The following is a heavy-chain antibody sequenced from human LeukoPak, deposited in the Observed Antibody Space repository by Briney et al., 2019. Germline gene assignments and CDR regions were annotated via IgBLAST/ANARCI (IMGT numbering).Heavy chain of an antibody. V-gene: IGHV1-69*13. D-gene: IGHD6-19*01. CDR2: IIPIFGTT. CDR1: GGTFSSYA. Sequence: SVKVSCKASGGTFSSYAISWVRQAPGQGLEWMGGIIPIFGTTNYAQKFQGRVTITADESTSTAYMELSSLRSEDTAVYYCAREVAVAGYDAFDIWGQGTMVTVSS. CDR3: AREVAVAGYDAFDI. J-gene: IGHJ3*02.